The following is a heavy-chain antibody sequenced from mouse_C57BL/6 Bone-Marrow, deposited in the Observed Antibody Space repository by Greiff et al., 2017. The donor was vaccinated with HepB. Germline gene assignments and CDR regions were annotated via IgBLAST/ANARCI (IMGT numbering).Heavy chain of an antibody. J-gene: IGHJ3*01. D-gene: IGHD1-1*01. Sequence: QVQLQQPGAELVRPGSSVKLSCKASGYTFTSYWMHWVKQRPIQGLEWIGNIDPSDSETHYNQKFKDKATLTVDKSSSTAYMQLSSLTSEDSAVYYSARRYYGSSNEGFAYWGQGTLVTVSA. CDR2: IDPSDSET. CDR1: GYTFTSYW. CDR3: ARRYYGSSNEGFAY. V-gene: IGHV1-52*01.